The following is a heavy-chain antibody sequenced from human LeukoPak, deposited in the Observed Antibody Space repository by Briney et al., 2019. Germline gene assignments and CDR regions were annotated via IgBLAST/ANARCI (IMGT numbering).Heavy chain of an antibody. CDR3: ARKMGITMIVVVIALRRLPKS. J-gene: IGHJ5*02. CDR1: GGSISSYY. D-gene: IGHD3-22*01. CDR2: IYYSGST. Sequence: SETLSLTCTVSGGSISSYYWSWIRQPPGKGLEWIGYIYYSGSTNYNPSLKSRVTMSVDTSKNQFSLKLSSVTAADTAVYYCARKMGITMIVVVIALRRLPKSWGQGTLVTVSS. V-gene: IGHV4-59*12.